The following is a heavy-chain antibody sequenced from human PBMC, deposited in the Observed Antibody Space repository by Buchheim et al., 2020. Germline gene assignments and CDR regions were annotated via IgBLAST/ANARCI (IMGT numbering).Heavy chain of an antibody. V-gene: IGHV4-4*02. J-gene: IGHJ6*03. CDR2: IYHSGST. CDR3: ARVSRGITMIVVVRYYYYMDV. Sequence: QVQLQESGPGLVKPSGTLSLTCAVSGGSISSSNWWSWVRQLPGKGLEWIGEIYHSGSTNYNPSLKSRVTISVDKSKNQFSLKLRSVTAADTAVYYWARVSRGITMIVVVRYYYYMDVWGKGTT. CDR1: GGSISSSNW. D-gene: IGHD3-22*01.